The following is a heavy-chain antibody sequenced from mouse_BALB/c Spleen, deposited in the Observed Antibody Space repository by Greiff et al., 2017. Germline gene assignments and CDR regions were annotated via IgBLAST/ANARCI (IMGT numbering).Heavy chain of an antibody. CDR2: ISYSGST. CDR1: GYSITSDYA. V-gene: IGHV3-2*02. D-gene: IGHD2-4*01. J-gene: IGHJ4*01. CDR3: ATIYDYDGGY. Sequence: EVKLLESGPGLVKPSQSLSLTCTVTGYSITSDYAWNWIRQFPGNKLEWMGYISYSGSTSYNPSLKSRISITRDTSKNQFFLQLNSVTTEDTATYYCATIYDYDGGYWGQGTSVTVSS.